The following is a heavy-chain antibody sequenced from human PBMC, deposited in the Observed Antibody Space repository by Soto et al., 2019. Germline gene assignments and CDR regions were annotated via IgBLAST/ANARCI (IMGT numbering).Heavy chain of an antibody. J-gene: IGHJ4*02. CDR2: IDWEEEK. CDR3: TRSTNWNYEYYFDY. Sequence: SGPTLVNPKQTLILTCAFSGFSLGRKGMSVSWIRQLPGKGLEFLALIDWEEEKCYSPSLRTRLTVSKDTSKSQVVLTLTNVDPVDTATYYCTRSTNWNYEYYFDYWGQGTLVTVSS. D-gene: IGHD1-7*01. V-gene: IGHV2-70*01. CDR1: GFSLGRKGMS.